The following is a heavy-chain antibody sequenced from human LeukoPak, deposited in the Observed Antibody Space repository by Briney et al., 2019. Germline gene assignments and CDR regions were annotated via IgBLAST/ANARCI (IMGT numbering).Heavy chain of an antibody. D-gene: IGHD3-9*01. CDR2: ISSTSSDI. V-gene: IGHV3-21*01. CDR3: ARALYYDILTGYQTHTYYFDY. J-gene: IGHJ4*02. CDR1: GFSFSSYS. Sequence: TGGSLRLSCEASGFSFSSYSVSWVRQAPGKGLEWVSSISSTSSDIYYAASVKGRFTISRDNARNSLYLQMSSLRAEDTAVYYCARALYYDILTGYQTHTYYFDYWGQGTLVTVSS.